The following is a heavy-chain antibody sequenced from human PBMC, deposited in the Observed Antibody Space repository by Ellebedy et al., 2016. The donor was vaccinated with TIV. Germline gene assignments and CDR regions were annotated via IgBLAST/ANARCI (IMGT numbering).Heavy chain of an antibody. V-gene: IGHV1-69*08. CDR1: LCTFDSYT. CDR2: IIPAFQTT. CDR3: ATRKYSFGAFDS. D-gene: IGHD4/OR15-4a*01. J-gene: IGHJ4*02. Sequence: AASVTVSCKAPLCTFDSYTIARARQAPGQGLEWLGTIIPAFQTTNFAQFFEGRVIITADQSTTTVFMELTSLRSDDTATYFCATRKYSFGAFDSWGQGTLVTVSS.